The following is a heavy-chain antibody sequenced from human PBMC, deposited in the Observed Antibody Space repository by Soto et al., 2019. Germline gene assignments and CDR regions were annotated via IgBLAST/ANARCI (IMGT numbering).Heavy chain of an antibody. V-gene: IGHV4-59*01. D-gene: IGHD3-22*01. CDR2: IYYSGST. CDR1: GGSISSYY. Sequence: SETLSLTCPVSGGSISSYYWSWIRQPPGKGLEWIGYIYYSGSTNYNPSLKSRVTISVDTSKNQFSLKLSSLRSEDTAVYYCATAVSPKIRYDSSGYYYFYFDYWGQGTLVTVSS. CDR3: ATAVSPKIRYDSSGYYYFYFDY. J-gene: IGHJ4*02.